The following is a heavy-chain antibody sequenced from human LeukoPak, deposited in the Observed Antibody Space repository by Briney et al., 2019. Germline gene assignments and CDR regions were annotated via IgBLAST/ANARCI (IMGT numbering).Heavy chain of an antibody. CDR3: ARGGGAYYDFWSGYDAFDI. Sequence: KPSETLSLTCTVSGGSISSYYWSWIRQPPGKGLEWIGYIYYSGSTNYNPSLKSRVTISVDTSKNQFSLKLSSVIAADTAVYYCARGGGAYYDFWSGYDAFDIWGQGTMVTVSS. V-gene: IGHV4-59*01. CDR1: GGSISSYY. D-gene: IGHD3-3*01. CDR2: IYYSGST. J-gene: IGHJ3*02.